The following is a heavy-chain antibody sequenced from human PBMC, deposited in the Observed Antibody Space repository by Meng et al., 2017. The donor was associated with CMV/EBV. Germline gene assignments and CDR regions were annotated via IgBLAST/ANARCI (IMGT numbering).Heavy chain of an antibody. V-gene: IGHV3-30-3*01. D-gene: IGHD2-8*01. CDR2: ISSDGSKA. Sequence: GESLKISCAASGFTFSSYWMSWVRQAPGKGLEWVAVISSDGSKAYYADSVRGRFTISRDNSKNTLHLQMVSLRAEDTAVYYCARPYCTSPRCWLYYYGLDVWGQGTTVTVSS. CDR3: ARPYCTSPRCWLYYYGLDV. CDR1: GFTFSSYW. J-gene: IGHJ6*02.